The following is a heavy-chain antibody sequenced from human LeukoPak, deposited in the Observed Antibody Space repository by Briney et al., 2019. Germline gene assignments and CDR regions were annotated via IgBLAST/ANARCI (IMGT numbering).Heavy chain of an antibody. CDR1: GFTFSSYA. D-gene: IGHD3-16*01. Sequence: PGGSLRLSCAASGFTFSSYAMSWVRQAPGKGLEWVSAISGSGGSTYYADSVKGRFTISRDNSRDTLYLQMNRLRAEDTAVYYCAKGYYDYVWGSYYFDYWGQGTLVTVSS. CDR2: ISGSGGST. J-gene: IGHJ4*02. CDR3: AKGYYDYVWGSYYFDY. V-gene: IGHV3-23*01.